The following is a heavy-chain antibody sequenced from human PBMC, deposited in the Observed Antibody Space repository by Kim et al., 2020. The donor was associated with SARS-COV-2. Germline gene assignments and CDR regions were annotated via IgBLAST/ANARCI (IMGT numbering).Heavy chain of an antibody. V-gene: IGHV1-3*01. CDR3: AKVGRYCSGGSCYLNY. Sequence: ASVKVSCKASGYTFTSYDIHWVRQAPGQWLEWMGWINAGTGNTKYSQKFQGRVTITRDTSASTAYMELSSLRSEDTAVYYCAKVGRYCSGGSCYLNYLC. D-gene: IGHD2-15*01. J-gene: IGHJ4*03. CDR1: GYTFTSYD. CDR2: INAGTGNT.